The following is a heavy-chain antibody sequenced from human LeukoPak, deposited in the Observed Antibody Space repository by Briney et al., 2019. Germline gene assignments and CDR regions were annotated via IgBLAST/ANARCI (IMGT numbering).Heavy chain of an antibody. V-gene: IGHV3-23*01. Sequence: GGSLRLSCAASGFTFSSYAMSWVRQAPGKGLEWVSAISGGGGSTYYADSVKGRFTISRDNSKNTLYLQMNSLRAEDTAVYYCAKDRYYYDSSGYYYHAKYFQHWGQGTLVTVSS. CDR2: ISGGGGST. CDR1: GFTFSSYA. D-gene: IGHD3-22*01. J-gene: IGHJ1*01. CDR3: AKDRYYYDSSGYYYHAKYFQH.